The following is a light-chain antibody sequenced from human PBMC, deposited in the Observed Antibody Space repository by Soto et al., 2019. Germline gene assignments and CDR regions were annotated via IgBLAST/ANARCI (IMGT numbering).Light chain of an antibody. CDR1: SSDVGGYNF. CDR2: EVT. Sequence: QSVLTHPPSASGSPGQSVTISCTGTSSDVGGYNFVSWYQQHPVKAPKLMIYEVTKRSSGVPDRFSASKSGNTASLTVSGLQAEDEADYYFSSYAVSDSLVFGGGTKLTVL. J-gene: IGLJ2*01. CDR3: SSYAVSDSLV. V-gene: IGLV2-8*01.